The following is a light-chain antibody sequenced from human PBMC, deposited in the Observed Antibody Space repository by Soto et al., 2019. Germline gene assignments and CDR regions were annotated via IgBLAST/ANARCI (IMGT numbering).Light chain of an antibody. CDR2: GAS. V-gene: IGKV3-15*01. CDR1: QSVSSN. CDR3: QQYNNWPEST. Sequence: EIVMTQSPATLSVSPGERATLSCRASQSVSSNLAWYQQKPGQAPRLLIYGASTRATGIPARSSGSGSGTEFTLTISSLQSEDFAVYYCQQYNNWPESTFGGGTKVEIK. J-gene: IGKJ4*01.